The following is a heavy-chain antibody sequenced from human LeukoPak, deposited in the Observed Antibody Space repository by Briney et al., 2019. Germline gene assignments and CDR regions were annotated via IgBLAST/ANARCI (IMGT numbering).Heavy chain of an antibody. D-gene: IGHD6-19*01. CDR2: INHSGST. CDR3: AMLKYSSVRPPIYYYYYMDV. J-gene: IGHJ6*03. Sequence: PSETLSLTCAVYGGSFSGYYWSWIRQPPGKGLEWIGEINHSGSTNYNPSLKSRVTISVDTSKNRFSLKLSSVTAADTAVYYCAMLKYSSVRPPIYYYYYMDVWGKGTRVTVSS. CDR1: GGSFSGYY. V-gene: IGHV4-34*01.